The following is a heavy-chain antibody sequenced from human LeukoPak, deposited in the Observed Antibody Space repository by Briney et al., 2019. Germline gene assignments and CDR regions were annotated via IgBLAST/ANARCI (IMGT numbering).Heavy chain of an antibody. CDR1: GDTFTNFW. D-gene: IGHD1-26*01. Sequence: GESLKISCQVSGDTFTNFWIGWVRHMPGKGLEWVAIINPGESQIRYSPSLQGQVTISAGKSTTTVYLQWTSLRASDTAIYYCARRLYQLLRMGEWFDPWGQGTLVTVSS. CDR3: ARRLYQLLRMGEWFDP. J-gene: IGHJ5*02. CDR2: INPGESQI. V-gene: IGHV5-51*01.